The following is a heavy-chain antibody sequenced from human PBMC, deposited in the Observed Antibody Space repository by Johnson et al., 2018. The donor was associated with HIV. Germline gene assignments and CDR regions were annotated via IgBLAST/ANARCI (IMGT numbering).Heavy chain of an antibody. V-gene: IGHV3-11*04. CDR2: ISSRGKAM. CDR1: GFTFSDYY. Sequence: QVQLVESGGGLVKPGGSLRLSCAASGFTFSDYYMSWIRQAPGKGLEWVSYISSRGKAMYYADSVKGRFTISRDNSKHTLYLQMNSLRAEDTAVYYCARYEAARGAFDIWGQGTMVTVSS. D-gene: IGHD6-25*01. CDR3: ARYEAARGAFDI. J-gene: IGHJ3*02.